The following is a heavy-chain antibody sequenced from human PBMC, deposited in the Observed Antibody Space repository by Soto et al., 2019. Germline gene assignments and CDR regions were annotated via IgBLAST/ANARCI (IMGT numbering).Heavy chain of an antibody. J-gene: IGHJ6*02. Sequence: QLQLQESGSGLVKPSQTLSLTCDVSGGVINSGGYFWSWIRQPPGKGLEWIGYISHSGSIIYNSSLKSLVTISMDTSKNQFSLRLSSVTAADTAVYYCAVRLPRSDYKGVYYGVDVWGQGTTVTVSS. V-gene: IGHV4-30-2*01. CDR3: AVRLPRSDYKGVYYGVDV. CDR1: GGVINSGGYF. D-gene: IGHD1-26*01. CDR2: ISHSGSI.